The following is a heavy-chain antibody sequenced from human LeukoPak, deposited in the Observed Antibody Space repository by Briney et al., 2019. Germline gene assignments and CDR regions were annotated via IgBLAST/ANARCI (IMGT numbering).Heavy chain of an antibody. CDR2: IFYSGRT. V-gene: IGHV4-59*12. CDR1: GGSISSYY. Sequence: SETLSLTCTVSGGSISSYYWNWIRQPPGKGLEYIGYIFYSGRTNYNPSLKSRVTLSVDTSKNWFSLRLTSVTAADTAVYYCARVSSSWYQDWYFDLWGRGTLVTVSS. D-gene: IGHD6-13*01. J-gene: IGHJ2*01. CDR3: ARVSSSWYQDWYFDL.